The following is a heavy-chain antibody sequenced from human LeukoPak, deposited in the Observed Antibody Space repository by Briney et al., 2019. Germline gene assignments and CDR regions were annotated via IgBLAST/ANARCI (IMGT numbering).Heavy chain of an antibody. CDR1: GFTFSDYW. V-gene: IGHV3-7*01. CDR3: ARDTGFSSFDY. CDR2: INRDGSVK. Sequence: SGGSLRLSCAVSGFTFSDYWVTWVRQTPGKGLEFVANINRDGSVKNYVDSVKGRFTISRDNAKNSLYLQMTSLRVDDTAIYYCARDTGFSSFDYWGQGTLVTVSS. J-gene: IGHJ4*02. D-gene: IGHD1-14*01.